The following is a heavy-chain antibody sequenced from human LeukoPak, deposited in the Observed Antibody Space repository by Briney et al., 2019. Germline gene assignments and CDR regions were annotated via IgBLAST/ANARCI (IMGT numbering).Heavy chain of an antibody. CDR3: ARGSAGYDLYYYYYMDV. CDR2: IYYSGST. Sequence: SQTLSLTCTVSGGSISSGGYYWSWIRQHPGKGLEWIGYIYYSGSTYYNPSLKSRVTISVDTSKNQFSLKLSSVTAADTAVFYCARGSAGYDLYYYYYMDVWGKRTTVTVSS. CDR1: GGSISSGGYY. V-gene: IGHV4-31*03. D-gene: IGHD3-3*01. J-gene: IGHJ6*03.